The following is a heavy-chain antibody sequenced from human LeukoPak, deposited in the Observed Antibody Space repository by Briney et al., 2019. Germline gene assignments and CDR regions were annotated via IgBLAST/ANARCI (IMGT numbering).Heavy chain of an antibody. CDR1: GFTFSSYG. J-gene: IGHJ5*02. V-gene: IGHV3-30*18. CDR3: AKEGTPQVSTWYDL. Sequence: GGSLRLSCAASGFTFSSYGMHWVRQAPGKGLEWVSVISSDGSTKYYADSVKGRFTISRDNPRNTLYLQMNILRTEDTAVYYCAKEGTPQVSTWYDLWGQGTQVIVSS. D-gene: IGHD3-10*01. CDR2: ISSDGSTK.